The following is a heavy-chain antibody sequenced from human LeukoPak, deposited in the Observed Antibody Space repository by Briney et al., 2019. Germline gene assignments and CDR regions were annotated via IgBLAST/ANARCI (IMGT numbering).Heavy chain of an antibody. CDR2: ISTSTGDT. CDR3: ARDDNYGIFVNVDY. J-gene: IGHJ4*02. CDR1: GYSFILSG. D-gene: IGHD4-11*01. Sequence: ASVNVSCKTSGYSFILSGISWVRQAPGQGPEGMGWISTSTGDTKYTQKFQGRVTLTTDTSTSTAYMELSSLRSDDTAVYYCARDDNYGIFVNVDYWGQGTLVTVSS. V-gene: IGHV1-18*01.